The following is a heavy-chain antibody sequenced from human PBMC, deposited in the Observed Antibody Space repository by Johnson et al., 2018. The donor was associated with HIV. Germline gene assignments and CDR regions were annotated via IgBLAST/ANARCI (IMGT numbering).Heavy chain of an antibody. J-gene: IGHJ3*02. V-gene: IGHV3-13*01. Sequence: VQLVESGGGVVQPGGSLRLSCAASGFTFSSYDMHWVRQATGKGLEWVSAIGTAGDTYYPGSVKGRFTISRENAKNSLYLQMNSLRAGDTAVYYCARGLWATTTGGAFDIWGQGTMVTVSS. CDR2: IGTAGDT. CDR3: ARGLWATTTGGAFDI. D-gene: IGHD1-26*01. CDR1: GFTFSSYD.